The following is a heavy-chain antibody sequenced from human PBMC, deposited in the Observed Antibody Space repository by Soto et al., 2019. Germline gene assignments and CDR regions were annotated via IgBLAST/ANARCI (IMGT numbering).Heavy chain of an antibody. CDR3: ARAPNNYYDSSGYPNWFDP. J-gene: IGHJ5*02. CDR1: GYTFTGYY. CDR2: INPNSGGT. V-gene: IGHV1-2*04. D-gene: IGHD3-22*01. Sequence: ASVKVSCKASGYTFTGYYMHWVRQAPGQGLEWMGWINPNSGGTNYAQKFQGWVTMTRDTSISTAYMELSRLRSDDTAVYYCARAPNNYYDSSGYPNWFDPWGQGTLVTVSS.